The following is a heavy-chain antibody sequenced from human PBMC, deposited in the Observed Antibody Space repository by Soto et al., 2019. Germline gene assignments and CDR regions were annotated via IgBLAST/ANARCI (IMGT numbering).Heavy chain of an antibody. CDR3: ARGGDIVLVPAAKVWFDP. D-gene: IGHD2-2*01. CDR1: GGSISSGDYY. V-gene: IGHV4-30-4*01. Sequence: SETLSLTCTVSGGSISSGDYYWSWIRQPPGKGLEWNGYIYYSGSTYYNPSLKSRVTISVDTSKNQFSLKLSSVTAADTAVCYCARGGDIVLVPAAKVWFDPWGQGTLVT. J-gene: IGHJ5*02. CDR2: IYYSGST.